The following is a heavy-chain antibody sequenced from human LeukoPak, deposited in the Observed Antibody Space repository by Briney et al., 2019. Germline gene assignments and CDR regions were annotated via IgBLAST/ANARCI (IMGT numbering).Heavy chain of an antibody. CDR3: ARENGMAGLDY. D-gene: IGHD6-19*01. Sequence: SVKVSCKASGGTFSSYTISWVRQAPGQGLEWMGRLIPILGIANYAQKFQGRVTITAVKSTSTAYMELSSLRSEDTAVYYCARENGMAGLDYWGQGTLVTVSS. CDR2: LIPILGIA. J-gene: IGHJ4*02. CDR1: GGTFSSYT. V-gene: IGHV1-69*04.